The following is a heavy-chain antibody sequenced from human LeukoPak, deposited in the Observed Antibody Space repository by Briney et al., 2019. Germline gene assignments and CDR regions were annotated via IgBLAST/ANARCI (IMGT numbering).Heavy chain of an antibody. CDR2: ISSSGSTI. J-gene: IGHJ4*02. CDR1: GFTFSNFE. Sequence: GGSLRLSCAASGFTFSNFEINWVRQAPGKGLEWLSYISSSGSTIYYADSVKGRFTISRDNAKNSLYLQMNSLSPEDTALYHCARTIGGSSGRYRFGLDYWGQGTLVTVSS. V-gene: IGHV3-48*03. D-gene: IGHD6-19*01. CDR3: ARTIGGSSGRYRFGLDY.